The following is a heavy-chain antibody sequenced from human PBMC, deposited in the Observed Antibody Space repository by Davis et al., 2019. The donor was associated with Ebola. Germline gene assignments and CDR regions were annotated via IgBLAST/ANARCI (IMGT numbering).Heavy chain of an antibody. CDR2: IHYSGTT. Sequence: MPSETLSLTCTVSGGSVSNYYWSWIRQPPGKGLEWIGYIHYSGTTSYNPSLKSRVSISVDTSKNQFSLKLSSVTAADTAVYYCARVYYDILTGYTPFDYWGQGTLVTVSP. J-gene: IGHJ4*02. V-gene: IGHV4-59*08. CDR1: GGSVSNYY. CDR3: ARVYYDILTGYTPFDY. D-gene: IGHD3-9*01.